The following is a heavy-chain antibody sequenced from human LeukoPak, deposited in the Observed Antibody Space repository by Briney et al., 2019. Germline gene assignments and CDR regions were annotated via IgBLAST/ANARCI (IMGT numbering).Heavy chain of an antibody. CDR2: IYYSGST. CDR1: GGSISSSSYY. D-gene: IGHD4-17*01. CDR3: AREGGDYFGVDY. Sequence: SETLSLTCTVSGGSISSSSYYWGWIRQPPGKGLEWIGSIYYSGSTYYNPSLKSRVTISVDTSKNQFSLKLSSVTAADTAVYYCAREGGDYFGVDYWGQGTLVTVSS. V-gene: IGHV4-39*02. J-gene: IGHJ4*02.